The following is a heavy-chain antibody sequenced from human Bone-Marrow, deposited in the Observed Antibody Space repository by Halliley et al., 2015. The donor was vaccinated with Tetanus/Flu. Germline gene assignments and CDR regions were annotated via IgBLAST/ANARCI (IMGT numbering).Heavy chain of an antibody. CDR2: DGSHE. Sequence: DGSHEFYADSVEGRFTISRDNSKSTLFLQMDNLRGEDTAVYYCASDDDDVGNYVEYFQHWGQGTLVTVSS. J-gene: IGHJ1*01. CDR3: ASDDDDVGNYVEYFQH. D-gene: IGHD4-4*01. V-gene: IGHV3-33*01.